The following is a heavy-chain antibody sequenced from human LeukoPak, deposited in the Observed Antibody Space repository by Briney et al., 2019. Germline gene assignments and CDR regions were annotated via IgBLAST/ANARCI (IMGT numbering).Heavy chain of an antibody. CDR3: ARYTSNVVGKRHYFDY. CDR2: ISSMGGST. Sequence: GGSLRLSCAASGFTFSSYAMHWVRQAPGKGLEYVSAISSMGGSTYYAKSVKGRFTVSRDNAKNSLYLQMNSLRAEDTAVYYCARYTSNVVGKRHYFDYWGQGTLVTVSS. J-gene: IGHJ4*02. V-gene: IGHV3-64*01. D-gene: IGHD1-26*01. CDR1: GFTFSSYA.